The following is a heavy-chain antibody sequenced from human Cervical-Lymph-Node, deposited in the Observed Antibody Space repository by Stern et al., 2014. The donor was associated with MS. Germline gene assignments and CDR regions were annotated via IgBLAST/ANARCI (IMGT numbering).Heavy chain of an antibody. D-gene: IGHD6-6*01. CDR2: IIPIFGTA. V-gene: IGHV1-69*01. CDR3: ARAAYSTSSYNY. J-gene: IGHJ4*02. CDR1: GGTFNTNV. Sequence: QVQLVQSGAEVKKPGSSVKVSCKASGGTFNTNVISWVRQAPGQGLEWMGGIIPIFGTALSAQKFKGRVTITANESTRAVYMELSSLRSEDTAVYYCARAAYSTSSYNYWGQGTLVIVSS.